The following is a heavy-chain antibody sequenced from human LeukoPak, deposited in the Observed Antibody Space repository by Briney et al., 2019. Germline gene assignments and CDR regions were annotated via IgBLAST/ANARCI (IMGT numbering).Heavy chain of an antibody. D-gene: IGHD3-16*01. CDR2: INPSGDST. V-gene: IGHV1-46*01. J-gene: IGHJ4*02. CDR1: GYTFTGYY. CDR3: AREGMMPFDY. Sequence: ASVKVSCKASGYTFTGYYIHWVRQAPGQGLEWMGLINPSGDSTTYAQKFQGRVTMTRDTSTSTVYMELSTLRSEDTAVYYCAREGMMPFDYWGQGTLVSVSS.